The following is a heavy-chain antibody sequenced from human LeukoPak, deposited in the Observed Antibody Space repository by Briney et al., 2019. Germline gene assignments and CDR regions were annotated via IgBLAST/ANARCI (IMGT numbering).Heavy chain of an antibody. CDR1: GFTFGSYW. Sequence: GGSLRLSCAASGFTFGSYWMHWVRQAPGKGLVWVSRINSDGSSTSYADSVKGRFTISRDNAKNTLYLQMSSLRAEDTAVYYCARAPYYYGSGRRYYFDYWGQGTLVTVSS. J-gene: IGHJ4*02. CDR3: ARAPYYYGSGRRYYFDY. D-gene: IGHD3-10*01. V-gene: IGHV3-74*01. CDR2: INSDGSST.